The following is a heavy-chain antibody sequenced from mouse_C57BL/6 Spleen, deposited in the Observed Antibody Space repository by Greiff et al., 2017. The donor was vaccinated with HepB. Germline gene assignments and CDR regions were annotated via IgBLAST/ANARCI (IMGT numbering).Heavy chain of an antibody. CDR1: GYTFTSYT. Sequence: QVQLQQSGAELARPGASVKMSCKASGYTFTSYTMHWVKQRPGQGLEWIGYINPSSGYTKYNQKFKDKATLTADKSSSTAYMQLSSLTSEDSAVYYCARSLAPGDAMDYWGQGTSVTVSS. CDR2: INPSSGYT. J-gene: IGHJ4*01. CDR3: ARSLAPGDAMDY. V-gene: IGHV1-4*01.